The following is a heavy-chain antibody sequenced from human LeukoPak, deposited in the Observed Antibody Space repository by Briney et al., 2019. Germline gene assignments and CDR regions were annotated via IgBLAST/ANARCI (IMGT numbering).Heavy chain of an antibody. V-gene: IGHV3-21*01. CDR3: ARGPGIAVAPLQN. CDR1: GFTLSTYS. J-gene: IGHJ1*01. CDR2: MSVSRSDR. D-gene: IGHD6-19*01. Sequence: PGGSLILSCAVSGFTLSTYSMSWVRHAPAKGLERVSSMSVSRSDRYYSDSVKGSFTISSDTAKNSMYLQMNRLRAEDTAVYYCARGPGIAVAPLQNCGQGKLVTVSS.